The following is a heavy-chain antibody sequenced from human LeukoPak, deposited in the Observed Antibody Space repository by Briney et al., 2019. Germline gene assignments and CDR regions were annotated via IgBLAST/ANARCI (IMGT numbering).Heavy chain of an antibody. V-gene: IGHV1-8*01. Sequence: ASVKVSCKASGNTLTTYDFNWVRQASGQGLEWMGWVNSKSGNSGYAESFQGRISLDINRSTDTAYMELTSLRFEDTAVYYCAIWEPAPNAFDPWGQGTLVTVSS. CDR2: VNSKSGNS. CDR1: GNTLTTYD. D-gene: IGHD1-14*01. J-gene: IGHJ5*02. CDR3: AIWEPAPNAFDP.